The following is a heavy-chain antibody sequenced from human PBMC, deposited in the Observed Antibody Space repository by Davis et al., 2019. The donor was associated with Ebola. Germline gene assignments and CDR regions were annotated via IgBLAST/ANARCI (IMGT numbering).Heavy chain of an antibody. CDR1: GGSISSGGYS. J-gene: IGHJ4*02. Sequence: MPSETLSLTCAVSGGSISSGGYSWSWIRQPPGKGLVWIGDIYYIGITYYNPSLKSRITRSVDTSKSQFSLKLSHVTAADTAVYYCARAGGAYCSGDCSPFDYWGQGSLVTVSS. CDR3: ARAGGAYCSGDCSPFDY. V-gene: IGHV4-30-4*07. D-gene: IGHD2-21*02. CDR2: IYYIGIT.